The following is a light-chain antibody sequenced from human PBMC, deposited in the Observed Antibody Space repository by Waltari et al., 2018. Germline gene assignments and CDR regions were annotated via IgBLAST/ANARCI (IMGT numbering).Light chain of an antibody. CDR1: QSISAN. Sequence: DIQMTQSPSSLSASVGDSDTITCRASQSISANLNWFQQMPGKAPKLLIYGASILQRGVPSRFSGDGSGTDFTLTITNLQREDFATYYCQQNYSPPLTFGGGTKVEIK. CDR2: GAS. V-gene: IGKV1-39*01. J-gene: IGKJ4*01. CDR3: QQNYSPPLT.